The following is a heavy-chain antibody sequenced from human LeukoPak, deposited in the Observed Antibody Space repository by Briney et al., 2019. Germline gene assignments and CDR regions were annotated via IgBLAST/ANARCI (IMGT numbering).Heavy chain of an antibody. CDR2: IIPIFGTA. D-gene: IGHD6-13*01. Sequence: SVEVSCKASGGTFCSYAISWVRPAPGQGLEWMGGIIPIFGTANYAQKFQGRVTITADKSTSTDYMELSILRSEDTAVYYCASQTREQQLVHSGNYYFDYWGQGTLVTVSS. V-gene: IGHV1-69*06. CDR3: ASQTREQQLVHSGNYYFDY. CDR1: GGTFCSYA. J-gene: IGHJ4*02.